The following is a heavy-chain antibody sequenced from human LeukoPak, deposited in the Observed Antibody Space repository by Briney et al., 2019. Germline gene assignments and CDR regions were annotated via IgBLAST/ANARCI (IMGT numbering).Heavy chain of an antibody. D-gene: IGHD4-11*01. CDR1: GGSFSGYY. Sequence: SETLSLTCAVYGGSFSGYYWSWIRQPPGKGLEWIGEINHIGHNNYNPSLKSRVTISVDTSKNQFSLKLSSVTAADTAVYYCAKIMTTYYWFDYWGQGTLVTVSS. J-gene: IGHJ4*02. V-gene: IGHV4-34*01. CDR3: AKIMTTYYWFDY. CDR2: INHIGHN.